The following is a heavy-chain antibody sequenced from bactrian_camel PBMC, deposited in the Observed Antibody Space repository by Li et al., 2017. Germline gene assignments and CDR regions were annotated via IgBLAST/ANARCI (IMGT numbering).Heavy chain of an antibody. CDR3: AAVETKYVDQGLNY. CDR1: GFTFSRYD. Sequence: VQLVESGGGLVQPGGSLRLSCAASGFTFSRYDMSWVRQAPGKGLEWVSVINDAGVSTAYADSVKGRFTISRDNAKNTLSLQMNSLRTEDTAVYCCAAVETKYVDQGLNYWGQGTQVTVS. J-gene: IGHJ4*01. CDR2: INDAGVST. D-gene: IGHD5*01. V-gene: IGHV3S40*01.